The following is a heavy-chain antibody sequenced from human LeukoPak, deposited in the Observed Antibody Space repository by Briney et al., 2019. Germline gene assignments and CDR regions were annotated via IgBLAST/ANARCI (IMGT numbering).Heavy chain of an antibody. D-gene: IGHD6-13*01. CDR3: ARQPAAGLKFDP. V-gene: IGHV4-59*08. CDR1: GGSITSSY. J-gene: IGHJ5*02. Sequence: PSETLSLTCTVSGGSITSSYWTWIRQPPGKGLEWIAYTYYNGRANYNPSLKSRVTISVDTSKNQFSLKLSSVTAADTAVYYCARQPAAGLKFDPWGQGTLVTVSS. CDR2: TYYNGRA.